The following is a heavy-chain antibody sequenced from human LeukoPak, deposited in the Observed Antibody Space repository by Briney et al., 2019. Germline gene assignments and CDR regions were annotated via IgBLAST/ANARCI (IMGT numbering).Heavy chain of an antibody. CDR3: AGATTGRDSAYYYYMDV. D-gene: IGHD1-1*01. CDR1: GGSISTSSYY. J-gene: IGHJ6*03. Sequence: LETLSLTCTVSGGSISTSSYYWGWIRQPPGKGLEWIGSIYYSGSTYYNPSLKSRVTISVDTSKKQFSLNLSSVTAADTAVYYCAGATTGRDSAYYYYMDVWGKGTTVTVSS. V-gene: IGHV4-39*07. CDR2: IYYSGST.